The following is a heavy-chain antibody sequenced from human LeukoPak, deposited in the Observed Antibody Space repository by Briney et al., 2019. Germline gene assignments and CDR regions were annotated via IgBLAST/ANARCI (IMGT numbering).Heavy chain of an antibody. J-gene: IGHJ4*02. CDR2: IYYSGST. CDR1: GGSISSYY. CDR3: ARADYGGNYPFDY. Sequence: SETLSLTCTVSGGSISSYYWGWIRQPPGKGLEWIGYIYYSGSTNYNPSLKSRVTISVDTSKNQFSLKLSSVTAADTAVYYCARADYGGNYPFDYWGQGTLVTVSS. D-gene: IGHD4-17*01. V-gene: IGHV4-59*08.